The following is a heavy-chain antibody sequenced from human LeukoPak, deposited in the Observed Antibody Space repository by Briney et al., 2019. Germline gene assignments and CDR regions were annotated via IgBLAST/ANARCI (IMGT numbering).Heavy chain of an antibody. J-gene: IGHJ3*02. D-gene: IGHD2-2*01. CDR3: ARAVVVVPAARRGAFDI. CDR2: INHSGST. Sequence: SETLSLTCAVYGGSFSGYYWSWIRQPPGKGLEWIGEINHSGSTNYNPSLKSRVTISVDTSKNQFSLKLSSVTAADTAVYYCARAVVVVPAARRGAFDIWGQGTMVTVSS. CDR1: GGSFSGYY. V-gene: IGHV4-34*01.